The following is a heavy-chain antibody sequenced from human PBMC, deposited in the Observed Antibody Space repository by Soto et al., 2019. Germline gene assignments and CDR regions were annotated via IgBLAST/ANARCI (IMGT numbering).Heavy chain of an antibody. CDR1: WFTFSSYW. J-gene: IGHJ4*02. CDR3: ARVSREVVPAAIDY. Sequence: GGSLRLSCAASWFTFSSYWIHWVRQAPGKGLVWVSRINSDGSSTTYADSVKGRFTISRDNAKNTLYLQMTSLRAEDTAVYYCARVSREVVPAAIDYWGQGTLVTVSS. V-gene: IGHV3-74*01. CDR2: INSDGSST. D-gene: IGHD2-2*01.